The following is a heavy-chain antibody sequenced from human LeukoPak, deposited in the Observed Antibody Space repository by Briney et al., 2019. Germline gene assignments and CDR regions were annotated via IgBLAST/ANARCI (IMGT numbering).Heavy chain of an antibody. D-gene: IGHD3-10*01. V-gene: IGHV4-59*01. CDR1: GASISTNS. Sequence: SETLSLTCTVSGASISTNSWSWIRQPPGKGLDCIGCFYFTGNTNYNPSLKSRVTISVDTSKNHFSLKLSSVTSADTAVYYCARALYGSGVFDSWGQGTLVTVSS. CDR3: ARALYGSGVFDS. CDR2: FYFTGNT. J-gene: IGHJ4*02.